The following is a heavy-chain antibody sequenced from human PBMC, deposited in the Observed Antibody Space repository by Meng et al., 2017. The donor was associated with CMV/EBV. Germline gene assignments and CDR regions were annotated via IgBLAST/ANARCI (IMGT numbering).Heavy chain of an antibody. CDR2: IWYDGSNK. Sequence: LSLTRAASGFTFSSYGMHWVRQAPGKGLEWVAVIWYDGSNKYYADSVKGRFTISRDNSKNTLYLQMNSLRAEDTAVYYCAKEAGRYSGYDFGSYYYYYGMDVWGQGTTVTVSS. V-gene: IGHV3-33*06. J-gene: IGHJ6*02. CDR1: GFTFSSYG. CDR3: AKEAGRYSGYDFGSYYYYYGMDV. D-gene: IGHD5-12*01.